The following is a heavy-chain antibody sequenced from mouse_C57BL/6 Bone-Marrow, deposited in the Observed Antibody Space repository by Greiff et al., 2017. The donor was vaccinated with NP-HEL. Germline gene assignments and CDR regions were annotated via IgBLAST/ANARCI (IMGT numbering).Heavy chain of an antibody. D-gene: IGHD2-14*01. J-gene: IGHJ3*01. V-gene: IGHV1-26*01. CDR3: AKGRRFAY. Sequence: VQLQQSGPELVKPGASVKISCKASGYTFTDYYMNWVKQSHGKSLEWIGDINTNNGGTSYNQKFKGKATLTVDKSSSTAYMELRSLTSEDSAGYYCAKGRRFAYWGQGTLVTVSA. CDR2: INTNNGGT. CDR1: GYTFTDYY.